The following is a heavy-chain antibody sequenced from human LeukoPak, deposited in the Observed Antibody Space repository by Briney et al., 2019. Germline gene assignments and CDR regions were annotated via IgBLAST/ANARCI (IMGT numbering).Heavy chain of an antibody. V-gene: IGHV3-48*03. CDR1: GFTFSGYE. CDR2: ITGSGGDI. Sequence: GGSLRLSCVGSGFTFSGYEMNWVRQAPGKGLEWVSHITGSGGDISYADSVKGRFTISRDNAKNSLYLQMNSLRAEDTAVYYCARGSYYYDTTVYYAPDFWGQGTLVTVSS. D-gene: IGHD3-22*01. J-gene: IGHJ4*02. CDR3: ARGSYYYDTTVYYAPDF.